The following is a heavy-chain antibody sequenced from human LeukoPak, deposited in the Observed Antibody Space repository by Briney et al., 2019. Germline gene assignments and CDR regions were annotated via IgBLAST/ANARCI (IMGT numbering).Heavy chain of an antibody. Sequence: SETLSLTCTVSGGSISSYYWSWIRQPPGKGLEWIGYIYYSGSTNYKSSLKSRVTISVDTSKNQFSLKLASVTAADTAVYYCARLSGYYYDLPGWFDSWGQGTLVTVSS. J-gene: IGHJ5*01. D-gene: IGHD3-22*01. V-gene: IGHV4-59*08. CDR1: GGSISSYY. CDR2: IYYSGST. CDR3: ARLSGYYYDLPGWFDS.